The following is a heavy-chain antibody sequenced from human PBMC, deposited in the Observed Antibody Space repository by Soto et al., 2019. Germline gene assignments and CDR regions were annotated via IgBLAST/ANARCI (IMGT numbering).Heavy chain of an antibody. Sequence: QARLVQSGAEVRQPGSSVKVSCKVTGGTSTRYAINWVRQAPGQGLEWMGGIVPMFGTSKYAQKFQGRVTITADTSTNIAYMELRSLRSEDTAVYYCTRGSEYDFWSGYLWGQGTLVSVSS. CDR1: GGTSTRYA. D-gene: IGHD3-3*01. CDR2: IVPMFGTS. CDR3: TRGSEYDFWSGYL. V-gene: IGHV1-69*06. J-gene: IGHJ4*02.